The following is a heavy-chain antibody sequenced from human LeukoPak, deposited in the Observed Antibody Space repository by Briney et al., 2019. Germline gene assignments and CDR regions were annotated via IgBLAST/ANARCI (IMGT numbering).Heavy chain of an antibody. CDR3: ARRRGWLQYYFDY. J-gene: IGHJ4*02. Sequence: SETLSLTCAVYGGSFSGYYWSWIRQPPGKGLEWIGEINHSGSTNYNPSLKSRVTISVDTSKNQFSLKLSSVTAADTAVYYCARRRGWLQYYFDYWGQGTLVTVSS. CDR2: INHSGST. CDR1: GGSFSGYY. D-gene: IGHD5-24*01. V-gene: IGHV4-34*01.